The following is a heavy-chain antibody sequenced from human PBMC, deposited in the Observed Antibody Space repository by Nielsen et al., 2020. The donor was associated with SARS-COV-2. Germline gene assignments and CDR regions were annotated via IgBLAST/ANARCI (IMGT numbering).Heavy chain of an antibody. CDR3: ARGSYGGKAAGFDP. CDR1: GYTFTGYY. J-gene: IGHJ5*02. Sequence: ASVKVSCKASGYTFTGYYMHWVRQAPGQGLEWMGRINPNSGGTNYAQKFQGRVTMTRDTSISTAYMELSSLRSEDTAVYYCARGSYGGKAAGFDPWGQGTLVTVSS. D-gene: IGHD4-23*01. CDR2: INPNSGGT. V-gene: IGHV1-2*06.